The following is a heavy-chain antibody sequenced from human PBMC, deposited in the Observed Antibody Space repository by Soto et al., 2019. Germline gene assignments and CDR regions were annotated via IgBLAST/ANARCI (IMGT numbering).Heavy chain of an antibody. J-gene: IGHJ6*03. CDR1: GFAFDDYA. D-gene: IGHD1-26*01. CDR2: ISYNSNSI. Sequence: EVQLVESGGGLVQPGRSLRLSCAASGFAFDDYALHWVRQAPGKGLEWVSGISYNSNSIGYADSVKGRFTISRDSAKNSLYLQMNSLRPEDTALYYCVKGNSDTYYYYCMDVWGKGTTVTDSS. V-gene: IGHV3-9*01. CDR3: VKGNSDTYYYYCMDV.